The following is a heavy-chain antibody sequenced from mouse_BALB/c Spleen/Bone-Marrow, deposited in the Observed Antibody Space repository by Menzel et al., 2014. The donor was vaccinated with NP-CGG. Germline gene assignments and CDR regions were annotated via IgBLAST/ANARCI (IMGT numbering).Heavy chain of an antibody. V-gene: IGHV7-3*02. D-gene: IGHD2-4*01. Sequence: EVQGVESGGGLVQPGGSLGLSCATSGFTFTDYYMSWVRQPPGKALEWLGFIRNKAKGYTTEYSASVKGRFTISRDNSQSILYLQMNTLRAEDSATYYCARDINYDIYWYFDVWGAGTTVTVSS. CDR2: IRNKAKGYTT. J-gene: IGHJ1*01. CDR3: ARDINYDIYWYFDV. CDR1: GFTFTDYY.